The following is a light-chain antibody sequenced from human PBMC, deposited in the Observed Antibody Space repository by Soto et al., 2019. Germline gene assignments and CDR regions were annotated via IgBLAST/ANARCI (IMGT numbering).Light chain of an antibody. J-gene: IGKJ5*01. V-gene: IGKV1-17*01. Sequence: DIQITQSPSSLSGSLWDRVSISCLASQDIGNNLGWCQQKPGNAPRRLIFAASSLQSGVPSRFSGSGSGTEFTLTISSLQPEDFATYYCQQSYSTPPTFGQGTRLEIK. CDR2: AAS. CDR1: QDIGNN. CDR3: QQSYSTPPT.